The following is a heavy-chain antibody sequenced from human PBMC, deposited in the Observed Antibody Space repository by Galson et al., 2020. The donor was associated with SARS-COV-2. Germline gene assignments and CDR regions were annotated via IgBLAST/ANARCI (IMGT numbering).Heavy chain of an antibody. Sequence: SETLSLTCTVSGGSISSYYWSWLRQPPGKGLEWIAYVHYSGTANYNPSLKSRVTISVDTSKNQFSLKLSSVTAADTAVYYCAKHRGGVIVAVALAVVAFDIWGQGTLVTVSS. J-gene: IGHJ3*02. CDR3: AKHRGGVIVAVALAVVAFDI. D-gene: IGHD2-2*01. V-gene: IGHV4-59*08. CDR1: GGSISSYY. CDR2: VHYSGTA.